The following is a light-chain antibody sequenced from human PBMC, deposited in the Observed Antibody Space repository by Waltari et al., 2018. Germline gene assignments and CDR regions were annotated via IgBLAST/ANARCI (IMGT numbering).Light chain of an antibody. V-gene: IGKV1-5*03. CDR3: QHYNNYPVA. CDR2: KPF. CDR1: QSISIW. J-gene: IGKJ2*01. Sequence: IQITQPPSTLSAPVPDRVTITCRASQSISIWFAWYQQKPGKAPKLLISKPFSLESGVPSRFSGSGSGTEFTLTISNLQPDDFATYYCQHYNNYPVAFGQGTKLEI.